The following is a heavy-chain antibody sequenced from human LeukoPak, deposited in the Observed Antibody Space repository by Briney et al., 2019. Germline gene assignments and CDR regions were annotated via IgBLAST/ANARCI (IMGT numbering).Heavy chain of an antibody. CDR3: ARALGVGYDDY. J-gene: IGHJ4*02. V-gene: IGHV4-59*01. CDR1: GVSISSYY. Sequence: SETLSLTCTVSGVSISSYYWSWIRQPPGKGLEWIGYIYYSGSTNYNPPLKSRVTISVDTSKNQFSLKLSSVTAADTAVYYCARALGVGYDDYWGPGTLVTASS. CDR2: IYYSGST. D-gene: IGHD3-16*01.